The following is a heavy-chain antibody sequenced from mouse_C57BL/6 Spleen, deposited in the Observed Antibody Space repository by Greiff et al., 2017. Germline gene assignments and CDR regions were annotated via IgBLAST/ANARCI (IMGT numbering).Heavy chain of an antibody. CDR2: IYPGDGDT. J-gene: IGHJ2*01. CDR1: GYAFSSYW. Sequence: VQLQQSGAELVKPGASVKISCKASGYAFSSYWMNWVKQRPGKGLEWIGQIYPGDGDTNYNGKFKGKATLTADKSSSTAYMQLSSLTSEDSAVYFCARGGFYDGYPLDYWGQGTTLTVSS. V-gene: IGHV1-80*01. D-gene: IGHD2-3*01. CDR3: ARGGFYDGYPLDY.